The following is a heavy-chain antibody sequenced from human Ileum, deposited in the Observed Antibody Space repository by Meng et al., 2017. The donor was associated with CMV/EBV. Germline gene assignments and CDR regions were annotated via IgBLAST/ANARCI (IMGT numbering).Heavy chain of an antibody. CDR3: ARITAYNWNYVAWLDP. V-gene: IGHV6-1*01. CDR1: GDSVSSNSAA. Sequence: SQTLSLTCAISGDSVSSNSAAWNWIRQSPSRGLEWLGRTYYRSKWYNDYAVSVKSRITINPDTSKNQFSLQLNSVTPEDTAVYYCARITAYNWNYVAWLDPWGQGTLVTVSS. D-gene: IGHD1-7*01. CDR2: TYYRSKWYN. J-gene: IGHJ5*02.